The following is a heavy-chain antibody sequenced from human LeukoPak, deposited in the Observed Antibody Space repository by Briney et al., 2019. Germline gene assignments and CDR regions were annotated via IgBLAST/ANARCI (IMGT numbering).Heavy chain of an antibody. V-gene: IGHV4-39*01. CDR3: ARHFLWRHYYYYYYMDV. D-gene: IGHD2/OR15-2a*01. CDR1: GGSISSSSYY. CDR2: IYYSGST. Sequence: SETLSLTCTVSGGSISSSSYYWGWIRQPPGKGLEWIGSIYYSGSTYYNPSLKSRVTISVDTSKNQFSLKLSSVTAADTAVYYCARHFLWRHYYYYYYMDVWGKGTTVTISS. J-gene: IGHJ6*03.